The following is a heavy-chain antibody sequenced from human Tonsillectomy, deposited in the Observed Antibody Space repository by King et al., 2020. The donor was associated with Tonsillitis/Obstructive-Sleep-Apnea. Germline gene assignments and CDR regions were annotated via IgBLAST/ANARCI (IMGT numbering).Heavy chain of an antibody. CDR2: IKSKTDGGTT. CDR3: TTDALVVPAATDY. V-gene: IGHV3-15*07. CDR1: GFTFNNAW. D-gene: IGHD2-2*01. Sequence: VQLVESGGGLVKPGGSLRLSCAASGFTFNNAWMNWVRQAPGKGLEWVGRIKSKTDGGTTDYAAPVKGRFTISRDDSKNTLYLQMNSLKTEDTAVYYCTTDALVVPAATDYWGQGTLVTVSS. J-gene: IGHJ4*02.